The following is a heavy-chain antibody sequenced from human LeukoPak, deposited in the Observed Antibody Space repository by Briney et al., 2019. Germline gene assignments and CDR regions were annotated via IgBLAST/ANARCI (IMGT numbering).Heavy chain of an antibody. Sequence: ASVKVSCKASGYTFTNYHMHWVRQAPGQGLEWMGIINPSGGSTTYAQKFQGRVTMTRDMSTNTVYMELSSLRSEDTAMYYCARGNDFGDSWGQGTLVTVSS. D-gene: IGHD4-17*01. CDR3: ARGNDFGDS. J-gene: IGHJ4*02. V-gene: IGHV1-46*01. CDR1: GYTFTNYH. CDR2: INPSGGST.